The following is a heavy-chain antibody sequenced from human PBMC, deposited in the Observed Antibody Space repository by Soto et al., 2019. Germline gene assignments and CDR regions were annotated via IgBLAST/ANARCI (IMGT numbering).Heavy chain of an antibody. CDR1: GYTFTSYA. CDR2: INADNGNT. V-gene: IGHV1-3*01. Sequence: ASVKVSCKASGYTFTSYAMHWVRQAPGQRLEWMGWINADNGNTKYSQKLQGRVTMTRDTSASTAYMELRSLRSDDTAVYYCARDLWGYCGVDCYPLDVWGQGTTVTVSS. D-gene: IGHD2-21*02. J-gene: IGHJ6*02. CDR3: ARDLWGYCGVDCYPLDV.